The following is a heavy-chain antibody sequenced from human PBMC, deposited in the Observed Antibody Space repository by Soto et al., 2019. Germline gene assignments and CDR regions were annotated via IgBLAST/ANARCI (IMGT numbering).Heavy chain of an antibody. J-gene: IGHJ6*02. CDR2: ISGSGGST. V-gene: IGHV3-23*01. D-gene: IGHD2-2*01. CDR1: GFTFSSYA. CDR3: AKGYCSGPSCYRGYGMDV. Sequence: EVQLLESGGGLVQPGGSLRLSCAASGFTFSSYAMSWVRQGPGKGLEWVSAISGSGGSTYYADSVKGRFTISRDDSKNTLYLQMDSLRAEDTAVYYCAKGYCSGPSCYRGYGMDVWGQGTTVTVSS.